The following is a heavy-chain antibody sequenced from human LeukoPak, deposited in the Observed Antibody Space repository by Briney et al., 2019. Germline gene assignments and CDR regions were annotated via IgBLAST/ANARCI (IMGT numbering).Heavy chain of an antibody. V-gene: IGHV1-18*01. CDR3: ARLDVVVPAAKPRDAFDI. J-gene: IGHJ3*02. D-gene: IGHD2-2*01. CDR1: GYTFTSYG. Sequence: GASVKVSCKASGYTFTSYGISWVRQAPGQGLEWMGWISAYNGNTNYAQKLQGRVTMTTDTSTSTAYMELRSLRSDDTAVYYCARLDVVVPAAKPRDAFDIWGQGTMVTVSS. CDR2: ISAYNGNT.